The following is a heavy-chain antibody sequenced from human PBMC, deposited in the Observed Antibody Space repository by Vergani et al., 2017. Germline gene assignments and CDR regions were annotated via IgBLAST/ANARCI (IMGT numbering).Heavy chain of an antibody. D-gene: IGHD2-15*01. Sequence: EVQLVESGGGVIQPGKSLRLSCEASGFKFGDYTMHWVRQAPGKSPEWVALISWDGGSTNYAGSVKGRLTVSRDNSKNSLFLQLNSLTIDDTALYFCAKELESAAYDYWGQGTLVTVSS. V-gene: IGHV3-43*01. CDR2: ISWDGGST. J-gene: IGHJ4*02. CDR1: GFKFGDYT. CDR3: AKELESAAYDY.